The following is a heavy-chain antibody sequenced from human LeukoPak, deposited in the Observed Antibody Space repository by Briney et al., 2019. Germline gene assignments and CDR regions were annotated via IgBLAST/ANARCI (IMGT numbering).Heavy chain of an antibody. J-gene: IGHJ6*02. D-gene: IGHD6-6*01. CDR3: AKVEYSSSWIYYYYGMDV. Sequence: EGSLRLSCAASGFTFSSYAMSWVRQAPGKGLEWVSAISGSGGSTYYADSVKGRFTISRDNSKNALYLQMNSLRAEDTAVYYCAKVEYSSSWIYYYYGMDVWGQGTTVTVSS. CDR1: GFTFSSYA. CDR2: ISGSGGST. V-gene: IGHV3-23*01.